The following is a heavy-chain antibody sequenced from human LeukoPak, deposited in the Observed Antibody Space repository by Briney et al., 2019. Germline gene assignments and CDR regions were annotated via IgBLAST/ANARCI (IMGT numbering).Heavy chain of an antibody. CDR1: GFNFSTYF. Sequence: GGSLRLSCAASGFNFSTYFIHWVRQAPGKGLVWVSRINSDGSTTSLADSVKGRFTISRDNAKNTLYLQMDSLRAEDTAVYFCARGVHYGSDYWGQGTLVTVSS. D-gene: IGHD4-17*01. CDR3: ARGVHYGSDY. J-gene: IGHJ4*02. V-gene: IGHV3-74*01. CDR2: INSDGSTT.